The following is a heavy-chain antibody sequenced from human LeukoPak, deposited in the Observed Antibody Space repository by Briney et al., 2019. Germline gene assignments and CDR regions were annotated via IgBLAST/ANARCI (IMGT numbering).Heavy chain of an antibody. J-gene: IGHJ5*02. CDR1: GGSISSYY. V-gene: IGHV4-59*08. CDR2: IYYSGST. Sequence: SETLSLTCTVSGGSISSYYWSWIRQPPGKGLEWIGYIYYSGSTNYNPSLKSRVTISVDTSKNQFSLKLSSVTAADTAVYYCARYQGSWFDPWGQGTLVTVSS. D-gene: IGHD2-2*01. CDR3: ARYQGSWFDP.